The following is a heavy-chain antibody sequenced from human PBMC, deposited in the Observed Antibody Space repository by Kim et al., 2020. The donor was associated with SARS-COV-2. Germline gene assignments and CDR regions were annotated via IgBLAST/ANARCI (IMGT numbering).Heavy chain of an antibody. D-gene: IGHD3-22*01. Sequence: GGSLRLSCAASGFTFSSYAMSWVRQAPGKGLEWVSAISGSGGSTYYADSVKGRFTISRDNSKNTLYLQMNSLRAEDTAVYYCAEDGPEWLLLGDAFDIWGQGTMVTVSS. CDR1: GFTFSSYA. J-gene: IGHJ3*02. V-gene: IGHV3-23*01. CDR2: ISGSGGST. CDR3: AEDGPEWLLLGDAFDI.